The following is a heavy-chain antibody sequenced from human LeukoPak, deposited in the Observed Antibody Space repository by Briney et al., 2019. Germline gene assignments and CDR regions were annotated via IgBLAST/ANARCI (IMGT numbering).Heavy chain of an antibody. V-gene: IGHV4-59*01. Sequence: SETLSLTCAVYGGSLSGYYWSWIRQPPGKGLEWIGYIYYSGSTNYNPSLKSRVTISVDTSKNQFSLKLSSVTAADTAVYYCARDTFYGMDVWGQGTTVTVSS. CDR3: ARDTFYGMDV. CDR2: IYYSGST. J-gene: IGHJ6*02. CDR1: GGSLSGYY.